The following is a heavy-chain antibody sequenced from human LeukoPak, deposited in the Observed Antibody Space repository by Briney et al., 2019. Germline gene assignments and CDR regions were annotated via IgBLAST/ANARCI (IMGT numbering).Heavy chain of an antibody. J-gene: IGHJ6*03. D-gene: IGHD6-13*01. CDR1: GYSISSGYY. Sequence: SETLSLTCTVSGYSISSGYYGGWIRQPPGKGLEWIGSIYHSGSTYYNPSLKSRVTISVDTSKNQFSLKLSSVTAADTAVYYCARADYSSTWSHDYYYMDVWGKGTTVTVSS. V-gene: IGHV4-38-2*02. CDR3: ARADYSSTWSHDYYYMDV. CDR2: IYHSGST.